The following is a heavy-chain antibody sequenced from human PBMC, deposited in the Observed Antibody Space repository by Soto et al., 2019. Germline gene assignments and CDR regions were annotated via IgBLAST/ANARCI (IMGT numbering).Heavy chain of an antibody. CDR2: IYSSGST. J-gene: IGHJ5*02. D-gene: IGHD3-9*01. Sequence: PSETLSLTCTVTGGAISGYYWTWIRQSDGEGLEWIGRIYSSGSTNYNPSLKSRVTISLDTSMNYFSLRLSSVTAADTAVYYCARELRYFDWLLYNWFDPWGQGTLVTVSS. CDR1: GGAISGYY. V-gene: IGHV4-4*07. CDR3: ARELRYFDWLLYNWFDP.